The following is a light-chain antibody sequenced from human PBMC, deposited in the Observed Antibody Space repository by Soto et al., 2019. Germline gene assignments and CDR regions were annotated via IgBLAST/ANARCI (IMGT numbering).Light chain of an antibody. CDR1: QDISRY. Sequence: DIQLTQSPSFVSASVGERVTITCRASQDISRYLAWYQQKPGVAPKLLISAASTLQSGVPSRFSGSGSGTEFTLTVSFLLPEDFATYFCQQLYRYSSFGQGTRLE. CDR3: QQLYRYSS. CDR2: AAS. V-gene: IGKV1-9*01. J-gene: IGKJ5*01.